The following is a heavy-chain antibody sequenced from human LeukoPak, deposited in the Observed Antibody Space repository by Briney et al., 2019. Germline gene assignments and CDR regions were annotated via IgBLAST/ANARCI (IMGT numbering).Heavy chain of an antibody. CDR1: GGTFSSYA. CDR3: ARVTTVALSREYFDL. Sequence: ASVKVSCKASGGTFSSYAISWVRQAPGQGLEWMGRIIPILGIANYAQKFQGRVTITADKSTSTAYMELSSLRSEDTAVYYCARVTTVALSREYFDLWGRGTLVTVSS. D-gene: IGHD4-23*01. J-gene: IGHJ2*01. V-gene: IGHV1-69*04. CDR2: IIPILGIA.